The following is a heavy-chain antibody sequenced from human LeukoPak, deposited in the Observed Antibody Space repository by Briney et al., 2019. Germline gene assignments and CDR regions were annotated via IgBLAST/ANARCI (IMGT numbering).Heavy chain of an antibody. CDR3: AATGYSYNY. CDR1: GGSISSYY. J-gene: IGHJ4*02. CDR2: IYYSGST. Sequence: SETLSLTCTVSGGSISSYYWSWIRQPPGKGLEWIGYIYYSGSTNYNPSLKSRVTISVDTSKNQFSLKLSSVTAVDTAVYYCAATGYSYNYWGQGTLVTVSS. D-gene: IGHD4-11*01. V-gene: IGHV4-59*08.